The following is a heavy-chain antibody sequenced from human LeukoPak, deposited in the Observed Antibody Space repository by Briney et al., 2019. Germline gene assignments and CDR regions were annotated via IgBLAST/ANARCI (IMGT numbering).Heavy chain of an antibody. Sequence: GGSLRLSCVASTFSFSDYGMDWVRQAPGRGLEWVSLITPSSSDRYYADSVQGRFTISRDNAKNSLYLQMNSLRAEDTAVYYCARTYYYDRSAVFGYWGQGTLVTVSS. CDR3: ARTYYYDRSAVFGY. CDR1: TFSFSDYG. D-gene: IGHD3-22*01. CDR2: ITPSSSDR. V-gene: IGHV3-21*01. J-gene: IGHJ4*02.